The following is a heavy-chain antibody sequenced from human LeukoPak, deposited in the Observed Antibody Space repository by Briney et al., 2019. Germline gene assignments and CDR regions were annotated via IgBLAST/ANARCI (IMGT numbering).Heavy chain of an antibody. CDR2: IDHSGST. Sequence: PSETLSLTCAVFGGSFSNYYLHWIRQPPGKGLEWIGEIDHSGSTKYNPSLKSRVTISVDTSKNQFSLNLSSVTDTAVYYCVIFIMGSTTTDNWGQGTLLTLSS. D-gene: IGHD1-26*01. J-gene: IGHJ4*02. CDR3: VIFIMGSTTTDN. CDR1: GGSFSNYY. V-gene: IGHV4-34*01.